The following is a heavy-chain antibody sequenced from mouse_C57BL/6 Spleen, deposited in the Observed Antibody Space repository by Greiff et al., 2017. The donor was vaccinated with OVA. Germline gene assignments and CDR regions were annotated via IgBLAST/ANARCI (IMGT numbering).Heavy chain of an antibody. V-gene: IGHV1-4*01. CDR1: GYTFTSYT. CDR2: INPSSGYT. CDR3: AFYDYDYFDD. Sequence: VKLQESGAELARPGASVKMSCKASGYTFTSYTMHWVKQRPGQGLEWIGYINPSSGYTKYNQKFKDKATLTADKSSSTAYMQLSSLTSEDSAVYYCAFYDYDYFDDWGQGTTLTVSS. J-gene: IGHJ2*01. D-gene: IGHD2-4*01.